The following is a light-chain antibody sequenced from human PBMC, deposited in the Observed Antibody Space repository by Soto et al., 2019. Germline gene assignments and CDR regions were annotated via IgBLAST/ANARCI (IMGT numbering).Light chain of an antibody. J-gene: IGKJ2*01. CDR2: GAS. CDR1: QSVSSSR. Sequence: EIVLTQSPGTLSLSPRERATLSCRASQSVSSSRLAWYHQKPGQAPRLLIYGASSRAIGIPDRFSGSGSGTDFTLTISRLEPEDFAVYYCQQYGSSSMYTFGQGTKLEIK. V-gene: IGKV3-20*01. CDR3: QQYGSSSMYT.